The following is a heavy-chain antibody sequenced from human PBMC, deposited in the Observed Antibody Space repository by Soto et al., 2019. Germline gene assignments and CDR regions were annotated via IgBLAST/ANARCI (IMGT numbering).Heavy chain of an antibody. Sequence: GGCLRRSCAPCGFTFNNAWMSWVRQAPGKRLEWVGRIKSKTDGGTRHCAAPVNGRFTISRDDSNNTLNLQMNSLKTEDTAVYYCTTDPSTTVTQSVSSYCMDVWGQGTTVTVSS. CDR2: IKSKTDGGTR. D-gene: IGHD4-17*01. V-gene: IGHV3-15*01. CDR3: TTDPSTTVTQSVSSYCMDV. CDR1: GFTFNNAW. J-gene: IGHJ6*01.